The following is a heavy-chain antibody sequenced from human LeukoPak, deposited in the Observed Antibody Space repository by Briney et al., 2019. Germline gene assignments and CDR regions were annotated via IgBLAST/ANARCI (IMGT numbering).Heavy chain of an antibody. CDR1: GFTFSSYA. V-gene: IGHV3-23*01. D-gene: IGHD3-10*01. CDR2: TSGSGGST. CDR3: ARDRGMNWFFDL. Sequence: GGSLRLSCVASGFTFSSYAMSWFRQAPGKGLEWVSATSGSGGSTYYADSVKGRFTISRDNSKNTLYLQMSSPRAEDTAVYYCARDRGMNWFFDLWGRGALVTVSS. J-gene: IGHJ2*01.